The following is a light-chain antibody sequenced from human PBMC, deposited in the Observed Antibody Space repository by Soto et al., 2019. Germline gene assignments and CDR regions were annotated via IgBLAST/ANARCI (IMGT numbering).Light chain of an antibody. V-gene: IGKV1-39*01. CDR2: AAS. J-gene: IGKJ2*01. CDR1: QSISTN. CDR3: QQSYSTPYT. Sequence: DIQMTQSPSSLSASVGDRVTITCRASQSISTNLNWYHQKPGKAPDLLIYAASTLQSGVPSRFSGSGSGTDFTLTISSLQPEDFATYYCQQSYSTPYTFGQGTKLEIK.